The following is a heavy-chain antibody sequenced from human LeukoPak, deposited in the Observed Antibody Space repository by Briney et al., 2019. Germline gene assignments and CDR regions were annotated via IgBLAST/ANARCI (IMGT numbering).Heavy chain of an antibody. J-gene: IGHJ4*02. CDR1: GGSISSYY. CDR2: IYYSGST. CDR3: ARFRGRVGAILY. V-gene: IGHV4-59*12. D-gene: IGHD1-26*01. Sequence: TSETLSLTCTVSGGSISSYYWSWIRQPPGKGLKWIGYIYYSGSTSYSPSLRSRVTISVDTSKNQFSLKLSSVTAADTAVYYCARFRGRVGAILYWGQGTLVTVSS.